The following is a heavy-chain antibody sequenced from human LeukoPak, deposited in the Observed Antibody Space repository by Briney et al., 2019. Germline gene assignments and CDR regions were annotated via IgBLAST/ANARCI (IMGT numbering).Heavy chain of an antibody. CDR1: GFTFSSYG. V-gene: IGHV1-46*01. CDR3: ARDEGGYNYGDY. D-gene: IGHD5-24*01. CDR2: INPSGGST. Sequence: GGSLRLSCAASGFTFSSYGMHWVRQAPGQGLEWMGIINPSGGSTSYAQKFQGRVTMTRDMSTSTVYMELSGLRSEDTAVYYCARDEGGYNYGDYWGQGTLVTVSS. J-gene: IGHJ4*02.